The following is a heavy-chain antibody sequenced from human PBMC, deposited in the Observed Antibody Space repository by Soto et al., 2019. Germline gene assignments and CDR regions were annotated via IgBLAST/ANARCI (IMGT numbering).Heavy chain of an antibody. Sequence: PSETLSLTCAVYGGSFSGYYWSWIRQPPGKGLEWIGEINHSGSTNYNPSLKSRVTISVDTSKNQFSLKLSSVTAADTAVYYCARGVNWNYVYYYYGMDVWGQGTTVTVSS. CDR2: INHSGST. D-gene: IGHD1-7*01. CDR3: ARGVNWNYVYYYYGMDV. J-gene: IGHJ6*02. V-gene: IGHV4-34*01. CDR1: GGSFSGYY.